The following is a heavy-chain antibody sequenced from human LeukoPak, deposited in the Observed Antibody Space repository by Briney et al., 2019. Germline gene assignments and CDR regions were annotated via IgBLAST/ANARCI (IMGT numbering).Heavy chain of an antibody. CDR1: GGSFSGYY. CDR3: ARGEMVEAFDI. Sequence: PSETLSLTCAVYGGSFSGYYWSWIRQPPGKGLEWIGKINHSGSTNYNPSLKSRVTISVDTSKNQFSLKLSSVTAADTAVYYCARGEMVEAFDIWGQGTMVTVSS. V-gene: IGHV4-34*01. J-gene: IGHJ3*02. D-gene: IGHD5-24*01. CDR2: INHSGST.